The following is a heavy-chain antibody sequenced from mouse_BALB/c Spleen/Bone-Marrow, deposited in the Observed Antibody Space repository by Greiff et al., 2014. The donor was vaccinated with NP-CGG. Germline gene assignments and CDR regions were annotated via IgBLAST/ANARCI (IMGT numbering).Heavy chain of an antibody. J-gene: IGHJ3*01. V-gene: IGHV14-3*02. D-gene: IGHD1-1*01. CDR2: IDPANGNT. CDR3: AIYYYGSSGFAY. CDR1: GFNIKDTY. Sequence: EVHLVESGAELVKPGASVELSCTASGFNIKDTYMHWVKQRPEQGLEWIGRIDPANGNTKYDPKFQGKATITADTSSNTAYLQLSSLTSEDTAVYYCAIYYYGSSGFAYWGQGTLVTVSA.